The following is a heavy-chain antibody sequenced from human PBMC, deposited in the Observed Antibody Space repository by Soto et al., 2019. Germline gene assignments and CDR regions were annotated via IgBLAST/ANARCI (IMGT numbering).Heavy chain of an antibody. D-gene: IGHD6-13*01. J-gene: IGHJ4*02. CDR1: GGSISSYY. CDR2: IYYSGST. CDR3: ARLITAAGMDYFDY. Sequence: SETLSLTCTVSGGSISSYYWSWIRQPPGKGLEWIGYIYYSGSTNYNPSLKSRVTISVDTSKNQFSLKLSSVTAADTAVYYCARLITAAGMDYFDYWGQGTLVTVSS. V-gene: IGHV4-59*01.